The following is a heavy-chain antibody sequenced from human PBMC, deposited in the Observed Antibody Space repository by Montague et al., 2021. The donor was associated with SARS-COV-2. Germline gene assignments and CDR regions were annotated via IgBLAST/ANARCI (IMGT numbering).Heavy chain of an antibody. CDR3: ARVDSSGPGEY. V-gene: IGHV4-59*08. J-gene: IGHJ4*02. CDR2: ISGSGST. CDR1: GGSLNNYF. Sequence: SETLSLTCTVPGGSLNNYFWSWIRQPPGKGLEWVGYISGSGSTKYNPSLQSRVTISVDTARNQFSLKLLSVTAADTAFYYCARVDSSGPGEYWGQGILVSVSS. D-gene: IGHD3-22*01.